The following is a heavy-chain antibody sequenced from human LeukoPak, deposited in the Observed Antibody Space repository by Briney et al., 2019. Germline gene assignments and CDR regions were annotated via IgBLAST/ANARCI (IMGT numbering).Heavy chain of an antibody. Sequence: ASVMVSCKASGYTFTSCAVHWVRQAPGQRLEWMGWINAGNGNTKYSQKFQGRVTITRDTSASTVYMELSSLRSEDTAVYYCARESVYGRRFDPWGQGTLVTVSS. D-gene: IGHD2-8*01. CDR1: GYTFTSCA. V-gene: IGHV1-3*01. CDR2: INAGNGNT. J-gene: IGHJ5*02. CDR3: ARESVYGRRFDP.